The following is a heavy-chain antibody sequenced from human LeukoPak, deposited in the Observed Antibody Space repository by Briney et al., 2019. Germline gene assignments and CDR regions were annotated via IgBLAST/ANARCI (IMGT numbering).Heavy chain of an antibody. D-gene: IGHD3-10*01. V-gene: IGHV3-15*01. CDR3: TTGAVRGIIIYYFDY. Sequence: PGGSLRLSCAASGFTFSDAWMTWVRQAPGKGLEWVGRIKSKTDDGTTDHAAPMKGRFTISRDDSKNTLYLQMNSLETEDTAMYYCTTGAVRGIIIYYFDYWGPGTLATVSS. CDR1: GFTFSDAW. CDR2: IKSKTDDGTT. J-gene: IGHJ4*02.